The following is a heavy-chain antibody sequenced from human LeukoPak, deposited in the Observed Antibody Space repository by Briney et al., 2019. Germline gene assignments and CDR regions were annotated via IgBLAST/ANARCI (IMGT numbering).Heavy chain of an antibody. CDR1: GGSISSSSYY. Sequence: PSETLSLTCTVSGGSISSSSYYWGWIRQPPGKGLEWIGEINHSGSTNYNPSLKSRVTISVDTSKNQFSLKLSSVTAADTAVYYCARDFGVVAATNWFDPWGQGTLVTVSS. J-gene: IGHJ5*02. CDR3: ARDFGVVAATNWFDP. D-gene: IGHD2-15*01. V-gene: IGHV4-39*07. CDR2: INHSGST.